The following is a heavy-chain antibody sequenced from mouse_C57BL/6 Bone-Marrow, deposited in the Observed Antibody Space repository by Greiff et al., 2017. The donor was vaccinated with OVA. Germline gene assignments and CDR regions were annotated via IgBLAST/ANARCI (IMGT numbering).Heavy chain of an antibody. J-gene: IGHJ4*01. CDR2: INPSDGGT. CDR1: GYTFTSYW. CDR3: SKSSGAAYAMDY. D-gene: IGHD6-1*01. Sequence: VQLQQPGTELVKPGASVKLSCKASGYTFTSYWMHWVKQRPGQGLEWIGNINPSDGGTNYNEKFKSKATLTVDKSSSTAYMQLSSLTSEDSAVSYWSKSSGAAYAMDYWGQGTSVTVSP. V-gene: IGHV1-53*01.